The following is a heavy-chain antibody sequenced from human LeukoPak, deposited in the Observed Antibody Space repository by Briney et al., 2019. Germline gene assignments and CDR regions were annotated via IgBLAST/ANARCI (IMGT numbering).Heavy chain of an antibody. Sequence: SVKVSCKASGGIFSSYAISWVRHAPGQGLEWMGRIIPILGIANYAQKFQGRVTITADKSTSTAYMDLSSLRSEDTAVYYCARDLPPYYFDYWGQGTLVTVSS. V-gene: IGHV1-69*04. CDR1: GGIFSSYA. CDR2: IIPILGIA. CDR3: ARDLPPYYFDY. J-gene: IGHJ4*02.